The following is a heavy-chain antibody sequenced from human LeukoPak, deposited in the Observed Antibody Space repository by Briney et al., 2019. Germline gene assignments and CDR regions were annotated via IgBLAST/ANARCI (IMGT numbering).Heavy chain of an antibody. CDR1: GFTFGDYA. CDR3: TRGIVVVVAAVYYYYGMDV. CDR2: IRSKAYGGTT. D-gene: IGHD2-15*01. Sequence: PGRSLRLSCTASGFTFGDYAMSWVRQAPGKGLEWVGFIRSKAYGGTTEYAASVKGRFTISRDDSKGIAYLQMNSLKTEDTAVYYCTRGIVVVVAAVYYYYGMDVWGQGTTVTVSS. V-gene: IGHV3-49*04. J-gene: IGHJ6*02.